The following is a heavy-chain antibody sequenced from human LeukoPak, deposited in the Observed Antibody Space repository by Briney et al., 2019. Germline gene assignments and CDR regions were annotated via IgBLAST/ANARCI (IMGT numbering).Heavy chain of an antibody. Sequence: GGSLRLSCAASGFTFSNAWMSWVRQAPGKGLEWVSSISTSSSYIYYADSVKGRFTISRDNAKNSLYLQMNSLRAEDTAVYYCVRGHVAVAAHDDAFDIWGQGTMVTVSS. D-gene: IGHD6-19*01. J-gene: IGHJ3*02. CDR3: VRGHVAVAAHDDAFDI. CDR1: GFTFSNAW. V-gene: IGHV3-21*01. CDR2: ISTSSSYI.